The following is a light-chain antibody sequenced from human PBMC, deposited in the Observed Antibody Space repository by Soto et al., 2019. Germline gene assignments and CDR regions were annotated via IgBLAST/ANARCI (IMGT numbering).Light chain of an antibody. CDR1: TNDVGNYNY. V-gene: IGLV2-11*01. CDR3: QSYDNSLSGPVV. Sequence: QSALTQPRSVSGSPGQSVTISCTGTTNDVGNYNYVSWYQQHPSKAPKLMIYDVTKRPSGVPDRFSGSKSGNTASLTISGLQAEDEAAYFCQSYDNSLSGPVVFGGGTKLTVL. CDR2: DVT. J-gene: IGLJ2*01.